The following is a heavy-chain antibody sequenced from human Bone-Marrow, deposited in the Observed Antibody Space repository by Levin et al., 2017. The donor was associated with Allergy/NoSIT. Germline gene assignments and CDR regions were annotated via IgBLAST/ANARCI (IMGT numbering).Heavy chain of an antibody. CDR2: IDWDDDK. V-gene: IGHV2-70*11. CDR3: ARIRLHYDILTGYYKTSWFDP. J-gene: IGHJ5*02. CDR1: GFSLTTSGMS. Sequence: GSGPTLVKPTQTLTLTCTFSGFSLTTSGMSVSWVRQPPGKALEWLARIDWDDDKYYSPSLKTRLTISKDTSKNQVVLTMANMDPVDTGTYYCARIRLHYDILTGYYKTSWFDPWGQGTLVIVSS. D-gene: IGHD3-9*01.